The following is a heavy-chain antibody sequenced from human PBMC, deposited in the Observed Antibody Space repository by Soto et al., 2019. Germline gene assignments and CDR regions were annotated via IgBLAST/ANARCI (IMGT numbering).Heavy chain of an antibody. Sequence: QVQLVQSGAEVKKPGASVKVSCKASGYTFTSYDINWVRQATGQVLEWMGWMNPNSRNTGYAQNIQGRVTMNRNTSISTAYMELGSLRSEDTAVYYCASTLDRIAARPGFDPWGQGNLVNVSS. CDR2: MNPNSRNT. CDR1: GYTFTSYD. CDR3: ASTLDRIAARPGFDP. D-gene: IGHD6-6*01. V-gene: IGHV1-8*01. J-gene: IGHJ5*02.